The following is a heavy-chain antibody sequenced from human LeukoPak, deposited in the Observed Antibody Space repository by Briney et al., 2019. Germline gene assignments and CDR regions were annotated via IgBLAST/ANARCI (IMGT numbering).Heavy chain of an antibody. V-gene: IGHV5-51*01. CDR2: IYPGDSDT. D-gene: IGHD3-3*02. CDR1: GYSFTSYW. J-gene: IGHJ4*02. Sequence: GESLKISCKGSGYSFTSYWIGWVRQMPGKGLGWMGIIYPGDSDTRYSPSFQGQVTISADKSISTAYLQWSSLKASDTAMYYCAIPPHRTVAVLSDTIDYWGQGTLVTVSS. CDR3: AIPPHRTVAVLSDTIDY.